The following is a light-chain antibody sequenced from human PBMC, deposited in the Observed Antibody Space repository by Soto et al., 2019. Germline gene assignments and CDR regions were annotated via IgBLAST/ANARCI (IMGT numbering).Light chain of an antibody. CDR3: QQYNSYWT. Sequence: DIPMTQSPSTLSASVGDRVTITCRASQSISSWLAWYQQKPGKAPKLLIYKASSLESGVPSRFSGSGSGTEFTLTISSLQPDDFATYYCQQYNSYWTFGQGTNVEIK. V-gene: IGKV1-5*03. CDR1: QSISSW. J-gene: IGKJ1*01. CDR2: KAS.